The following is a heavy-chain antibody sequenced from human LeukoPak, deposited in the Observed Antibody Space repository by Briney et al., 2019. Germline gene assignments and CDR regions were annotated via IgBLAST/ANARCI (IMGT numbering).Heavy chain of an antibody. Sequence: PSETLSLTCTVSGGSISSYYWSWIRQPAGKGLEWIGRIYTSGSTNYNPSLKSRVTISVDTSKNQFSLKLSSVTAADTAVYYCARGGGDCSGGSCYLNFDYWGQGTLVTVSS. CDR2: IYTSGST. J-gene: IGHJ4*02. CDR3: ARGGGDCSGGSCYLNFDY. V-gene: IGHV4-4*07. CDR1: GGSISSYY. D-gene: IGHD2-15*01.